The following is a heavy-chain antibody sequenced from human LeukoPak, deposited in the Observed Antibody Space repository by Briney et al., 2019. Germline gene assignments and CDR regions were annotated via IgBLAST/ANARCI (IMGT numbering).Heavy chain of an antibody. V-gene: IGHV3-48*01. Sequence: MNWVRQAPGKGLEWVSYISSSSSTIYYADSVKGRFTISRDNAKNSLYLQMNSLRAEDTAVYYCARDERGAAGTGAFDIWGQGTMVTVSS. CDR2: ISSSSSTI. CDR3: ARDERGAAGTGAFDI. D-gene: IGHD6-13*01. J-gene: IGHJ3*02.